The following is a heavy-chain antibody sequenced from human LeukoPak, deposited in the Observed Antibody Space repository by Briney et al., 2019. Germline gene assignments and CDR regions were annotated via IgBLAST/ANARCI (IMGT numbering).Heavy chain of an antibody. J-gene: IGHJ4*02. CDR3: AKDPSSSWHLDY. CDR2: ISGSGGST. V-gene: IGHV3-23*01. Sequence: GGSLRLSCAASGFTFSTYAMSWVRQAPGKGLEWVSAISGSGGSTYYADSVKGRFTISRDNSKNTLYLQMNSLRAEDTAVYYCAKDPSSSWHLDYWGQGTLVTVSS. CDR1: GFTFSTYA. D-gene: IGHD6-13*01.